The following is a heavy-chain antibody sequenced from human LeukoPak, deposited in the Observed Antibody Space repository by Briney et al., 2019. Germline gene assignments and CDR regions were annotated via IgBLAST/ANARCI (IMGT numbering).Heavy chain of an antibody. J-gene: IGHJ4*02. CDR2: ITPTLDLA. Sequence: GSSVKVSCKSSGATFSSYAISWVRQAPGQGLEWVGRITPTLDLAFYAQKFQGRVTLTADRSTSTAYLELTGLRSDDTAVYYCARPGVAARPDEFGYWGQGTPVTVSS. CDR3: ARPGVAARPDEFGY. V-gene: IGHV1-69*10. D-gene: IGHD6-6*01. CDR1: GATFSSYA.